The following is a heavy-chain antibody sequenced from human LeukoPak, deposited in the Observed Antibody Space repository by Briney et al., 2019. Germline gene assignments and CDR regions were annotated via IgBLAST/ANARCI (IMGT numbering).Heavy chain of an antibody. Sequence: KPSETLSLTCAVSGYSISSVYYWGWIRQPPGKGLEWIGSIYHSGSTYYNPSLKSRVPISVATSKNQFSLKLSSVTAADTAVYCCARRVYYYDSSGYYYSVYAFDIWGQGTMVTVSS. D-gene: IGHD3-22*01. CDR3: ARRVYYYDSSGYYYSVYAFDI. V-gene: IGHV4-38-2*01. J-gene: IGHJ3*02. CDR1: GYSISSVYY. CDR2: IYHSGST.